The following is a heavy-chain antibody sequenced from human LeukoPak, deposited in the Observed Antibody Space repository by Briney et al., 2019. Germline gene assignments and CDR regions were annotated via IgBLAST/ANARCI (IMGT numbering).Heavy chain of an antibody. J-gene: IGHJ4*02. D-gene: IGHD5-12*01. Sequence: GGSLRLSCAASGFSFSHYTMNWVRQTPGKGLEWISSINPAGTSTYYADSVKGRFTISRDAAKNSLYLQMNSLRVEDTALYYCVRDFSGEGGYGGYWGRGTLVTVSS. CDR3: VRDFSGEGGYGGY. CDR1: GFSFSHYT. V-gene: IGHV3-21*01. CDR2: INPAGTST.